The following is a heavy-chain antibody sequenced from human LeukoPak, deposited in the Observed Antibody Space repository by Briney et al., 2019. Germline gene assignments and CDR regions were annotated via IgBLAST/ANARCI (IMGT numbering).Heavy chain of an antibody. CDR3: ARADYYDSSGYYSSAFDI. J-gene: IGHJ3*02. D-gene: IGHD3-22*01. V-gene: IGHV3-30*04. CDR2: ISYDGSNK. CDR1: GFIFRDFS. Sequence: GGSLRLSCSVSGFIFRDFSMSWVRQAPGKGLEWVAVISYDGSNKYYADSVKGRFTISRDNSKNTLYLQMNSLRAEDTAVYYCARADYYDSSGYYSSAFDIWGQGTMVTVSS.